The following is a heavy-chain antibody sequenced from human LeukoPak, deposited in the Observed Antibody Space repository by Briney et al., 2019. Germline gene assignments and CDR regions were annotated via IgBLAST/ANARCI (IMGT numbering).Heavy chain of an antibody. CDR1: GFTFSSYA. D-gene: IGHD6-13*01. CDR3: ARIIAAAGRRGWFDP. CDR2: ISGSGGST. Sequence: GGSLRLSCAASGFTFSSYAMSWVRQAPGKGLEWVSAISGSGGSTYYADSVKGRFTISRDSSKNTLYLQMNSLRAEDTAVYYCARIIAAAGRRGWFDPWGQGTLVTVSS. V-gene: IGHV3-23*01. J-gene: IGHJ5*02.